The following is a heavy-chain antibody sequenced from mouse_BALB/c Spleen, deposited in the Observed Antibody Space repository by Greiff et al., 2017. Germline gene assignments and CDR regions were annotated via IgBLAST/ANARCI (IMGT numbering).Heavy chain of an antibody. CDR1: GFTFSNYW. J-gene: IGHJ2*01. Sequence: EVKLMESGGGLVQPGGSMKLSCVASGFTFSNYWMNWVRQSPEKGLEWVAEIRSTSNNYATHYAESVKGRFTISRDDSKSSVYLQMNNLRAEDTGIYYCTRDGYDDYFDYWGQGTTLTVSS. D-gene: IGHD2-2*01. CDR3: TRDGYDDYFDY. V-gene: IGHV6-6*02. CDR2: IRSTSNNYAT.